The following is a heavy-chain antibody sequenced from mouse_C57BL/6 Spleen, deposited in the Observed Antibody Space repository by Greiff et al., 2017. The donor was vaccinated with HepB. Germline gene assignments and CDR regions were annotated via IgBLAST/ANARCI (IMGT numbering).Heavy chain of an antibody. J-gene: IGHJ2*01. V-gene: IGHV1-64*01. Sequence: QVQLQQPGAELVKPGASVKLSCKASGYTFTSYWMHWVKQRPGQGLEWIGMIHPNSGSTNYNEKFKSKATLTVDKSSSTAYMQLSSLTSEDSAVYHCAIIYDGYYDYFDYWGQGTTLTVSS. CDR3: AIIYDGYYDYFDY. CDR1: GYTFTSYW. D-gene: IGHD2-3*01. CDR2: IHPNSGST.